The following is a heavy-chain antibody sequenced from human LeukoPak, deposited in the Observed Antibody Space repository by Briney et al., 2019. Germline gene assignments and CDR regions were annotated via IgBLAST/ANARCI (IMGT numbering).Heavy chain of an antibody. CDR3: ARVKRFLEWCANTYYYMDV. J-gene: IGHJ6*03. Sequence: SETLSLTCTVSGGSISSYYWSWIRQPPGKGLEWIGYIYTSGSTNYNPSLKSRVTISVDTSKNQFSLKLSSVTAADTAVYYCARVKRFLEWCANTYYYMDVWGKGTTVTVSS. D-gene: IGHD3-3*01. CDR1: GGSISSYY. V-gene: IGHV4-4*09. CDR2: IYTSGST.